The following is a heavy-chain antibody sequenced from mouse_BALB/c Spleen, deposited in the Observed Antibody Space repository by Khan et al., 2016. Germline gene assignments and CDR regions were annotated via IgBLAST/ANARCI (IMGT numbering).Heavy chain of an antibody. Sequence: EVELVESGGGLVQPGGSRKLSCAASGFTFSDYGMAWVRQAPGKGPEWVAFISNLEYSIYYADTVTGRVTISRENAKNTLYLEMSSLRSEYTDMYYCARDFYGSSYWYFDVWCAGTTVTVSS. D-gene: IGHD1-1*01. CDR1: GFTFSDYG. J-gene: IGHJ1*01. CDR3: ARDFYGSSYWYFDV. V-gene: IGHV5-15*02. CDR2: ISNLEYSI.